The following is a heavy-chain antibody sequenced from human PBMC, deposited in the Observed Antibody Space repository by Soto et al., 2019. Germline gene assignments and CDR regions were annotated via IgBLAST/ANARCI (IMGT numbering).Heavy chain of an antibody. CDR1: GGTFGSYA. Sequence: ASVKVSCKASGGTFGSYAISWVRQAPGQGLEWMGGIIPIPGTANYAQKFQGRVTIAADESTSTAYMELSSLRSEDTAVYYCARSQGSSTSLEIYHYYYYGMDVWGQGTTVTVSS. V-gene: IGHV1-69*13. CDR2: IIPIPGTA. CDR3: ARSQGSSTSLEIYHYYYYGMDV. J-gene: IGHJ6*02. D-gene: IGHD2-2*01.